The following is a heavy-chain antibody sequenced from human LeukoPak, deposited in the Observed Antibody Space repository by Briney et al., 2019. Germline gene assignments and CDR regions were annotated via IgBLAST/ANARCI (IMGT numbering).Heavy chain of an antibody. D-gene: IGHD2-2*01. CDR1: GYTFTGYY. Sequence: ASVKVSFMASGYTFTGYYMHWVRQAPGQGVEGMGWINPNSGGTNYAQKFQGRVTMTRDTSISTAYMELSRLRSDDTAVYYCARTCRSSTSCYGDYYYYGMDVWGQGTTVTVSS. V-gene: IGHV1-2*02. CDR3: ARTCRSSTSCYGDYYYYGMDV. J-gene: IGHJ6*02. CDR2: INPNSGGT.